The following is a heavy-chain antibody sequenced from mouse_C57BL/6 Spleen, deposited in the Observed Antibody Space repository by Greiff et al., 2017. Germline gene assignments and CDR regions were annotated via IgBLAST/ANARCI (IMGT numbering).Heavy chain of an antibody. CDR1: GYPFTSYW. Sequence: VQLQQPGTELVKPGASVKLSCKASGYPFTSYWMHWVKQRPGQGLEWIGNINPSNGGTNYNEKFKSKATLTVDKSSSTAYMQLSSLTSEDSAVYYCARRGGYYDYIYAMDYWGQGTSVTVSS. D-gene: IGHD2-4*01. CDR2: INPSNGGT. J-gene: IGHJ4*01. CDR3: ARRGGYYDYIYAMDY. V-gene: IGHV1-53*01.